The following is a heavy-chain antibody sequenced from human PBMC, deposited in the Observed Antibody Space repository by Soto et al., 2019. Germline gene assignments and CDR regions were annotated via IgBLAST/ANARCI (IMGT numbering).Heavy chain of an antibody. CDR3: ARSDCSGGSCYLPGENYYYGMDV. CDR2: IFYSGST. Sequence: SETLSLTCSVSGGSISDSSYCWAWIRQPPGKGLEWIGSIFYSGSTYYNPSLKSRVTISVDTSKNQFSLKLSSVTAADTVVYYCARSDCSGGSCYLPGENYYYGMDVWGQGTTVTVSS. J-gene: IGHJ6*02. D-gene: IGHD2-15*01. CDR1: GGSISDSSYC. V-gene: IGHV4-39*07.